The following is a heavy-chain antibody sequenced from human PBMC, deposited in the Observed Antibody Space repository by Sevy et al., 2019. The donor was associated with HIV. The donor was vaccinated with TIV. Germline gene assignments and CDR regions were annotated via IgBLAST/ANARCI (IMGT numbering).Heavy chain of an antibody. CDR3: VRAIAAHDSF. CDR1: GLTLDSYW. D-gene: IGHD6-13*01. J-gene: IGHJ4*02. Sequence: GGSLRLSCVASGLTLDSYWMSWVRQTPGKGLEWVANVKQDGSVKYYVESVKGRFTISRDNARNLVYLQMNSLRVDDTALYYCVRAIAAHDSFWGQGTLVTVSS. V-gene: IGHV3-7*01. CDR2: VKQDGSVK.